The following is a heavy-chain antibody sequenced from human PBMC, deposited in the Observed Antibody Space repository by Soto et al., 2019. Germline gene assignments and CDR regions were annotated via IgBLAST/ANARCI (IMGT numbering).Heavy chain of an antibody. CDR2: IDPSDSYT. Sequence: GESLKISCKGSGYSFTSYWISWVRQMPGKGLEWMGRIDPSDSYTNYSPSFQGHVTISADKSISTAYLQWSSLKASDTAMYYCARLVGGGYYYDSSGYSPHFDYWGQGTLVTVSS. D-gene: IGHD3-22*01. CDR1: GYSFTSYW. J-gene: IGHJ4*02. CDR3: ARLVGGGYYYDSSGYSPHFDY. V-gene: IGHV5-10-1*01.